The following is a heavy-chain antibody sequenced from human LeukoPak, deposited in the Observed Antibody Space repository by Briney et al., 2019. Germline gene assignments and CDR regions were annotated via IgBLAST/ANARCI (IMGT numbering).Heavy chain of an antibody. CDR3: ARSNPSSPQMVLTVAGSWFDY. J-gene: IGHJ4*02. CDR1: GFTFGSYW. V-gene: IGHV3-7*01. D-gene: IGHD6-19*01. CDR2: IKQDGSEK. Sequence: GGSQRLSCAASGFTFGSYWMRWVRQAPGKGLEWVANIKQDGSEKYYVDSVKGRFTISRDNAKNSLYLQMNSLRAEDTAVYYCARSNPSSPQMVLTVAGSWFDYWGQGTLVTVSS.